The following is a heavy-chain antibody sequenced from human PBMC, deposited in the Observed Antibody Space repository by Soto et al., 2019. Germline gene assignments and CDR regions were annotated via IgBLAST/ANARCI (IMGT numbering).Heavy chain of an antibody. D-gene: IGHD3-3*01. V-gene: IGHV1-18*01. Sequence: ASVKVSCKASGYTFTSYGISWVRQAPGQGPAWMGWISAYNGNTNYAQKLQGRVTMTTDTSTRTAYMALRSLRSDDTAVYECARELECLLVLASSFPFDYWGQGTLVTVSS. CDR3: ARELECLLVLASSFPFDY. CDR2: ISAYNGNT. CDR1: GYTFTSYG. J-gene: IGHJ4*02.